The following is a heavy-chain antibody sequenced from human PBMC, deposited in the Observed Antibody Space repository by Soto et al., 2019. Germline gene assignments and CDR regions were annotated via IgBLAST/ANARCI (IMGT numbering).Heavy chain of an antibody. Sequence: HLQLQESGSGLVTPSQTLSLTCAVSGASISSADYSWSWIRQPPGKGLEWIGYIYYSGNTLYNPSLKSRVTISPDRSRNQFSLKLSSVTAADTAVYYCASDYGSGSYRFDFWGQGTLVTVSS. CDR2: IYYSGNT. J-gene: IGHJ4*02. D-gene: IGHD3-10*01. V-gene: IGHV4-30-2*01. CDR3: ASDYGSGSYRFDF. CDR1: GASISSADYS.